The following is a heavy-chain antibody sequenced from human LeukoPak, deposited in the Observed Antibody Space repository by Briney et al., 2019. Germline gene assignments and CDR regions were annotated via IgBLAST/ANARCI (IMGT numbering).Heavy chain of an antibody. Sequence: SATLSLTCTVSGGSISSSSYYWGWIRQPPGKGLEWIGSIYYSGSTYYNPSLKSRVTISVDTSKNQFSLKLSSVTAADTAVYYCASFGTTNDYYYYYMDVWGKGTTVTVSS. CDR3: ASFGTTNDYYYYYMDV. CDR1: GGSISSSSYY. J-gene: IGHJ6*03. V-gene: IGHV4-39*01. CDR2: IYYSGST. D-gene: IGHD3/OR15-3a*01.